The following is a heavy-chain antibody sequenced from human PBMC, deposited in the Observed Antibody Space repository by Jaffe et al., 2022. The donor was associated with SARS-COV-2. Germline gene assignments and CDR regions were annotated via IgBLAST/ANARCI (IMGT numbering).Heavy chain of an antibody. CDR1: GFSVNADY. V-gene: IGHV3-53*01. CDR2: MYSVGET. J-gene: IGHJ6*02. Sequence: EVQLVESGGGWTQPGGSLRLSCAASGFSVNADYMTWVRQAPGKGLEWVSVMYSVGETYYADSVEGRFTHSRDISQNTMYLQMNSLRDDDTAVYYCGRNGPRGLDVWGQGATVTVSS. D-gene: IGHD2-8*01. CDR3: GRNGPRGLDV.